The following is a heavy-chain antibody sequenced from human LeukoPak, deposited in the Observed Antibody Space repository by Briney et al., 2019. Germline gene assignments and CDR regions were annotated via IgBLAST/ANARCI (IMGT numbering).Heavy chain of an antibody. J-gene: IGHJ5*02. CDR1: GFTFSSFS. CDR2: ISNSASSI. Sequence: SGGSLRLSCAASGFTFSSFSMNWVRQGPGKGLEWISYISNSASSIQYADSVKGRFTISRDNAENSLYLQMNSLRAEDTAVYYCARDSFPYCSSTSCINWFDPWGQGTLVTVSS. CDR3: ARDSFPYCSSTSCINWFDP. D-gene: IGHD2-2*01. V-gene: IGHV3-48*01.